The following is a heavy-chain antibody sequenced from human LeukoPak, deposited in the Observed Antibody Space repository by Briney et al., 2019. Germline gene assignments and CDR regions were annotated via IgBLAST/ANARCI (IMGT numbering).Heavy chain of an antibody. CDR3: TREVEGYSYASGRFLHFDP. CDR1: GGSISSYY. Sequence: PSETLSLTCTVSGGSISSYYWSWIRQPPGKGLEWIGYIYYSGSTNYNPSLKSRVTISEDTSKNQFSLKLSSVTAADTAVYYCTREVEGYSYASGRFLHFDPWGQGTLVTVSS. J-gene: IGHJ5*02. D-gene: IGHD3-10*01. V-gene: IGHV4-59*12. CDR2: IYYSGST.